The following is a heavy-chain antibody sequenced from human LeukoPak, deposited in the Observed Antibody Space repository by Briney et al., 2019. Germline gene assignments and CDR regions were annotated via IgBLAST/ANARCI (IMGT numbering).Heavy chain of an antibody. V-gene: IGHV4-34*01. CDR1: GGSFSGYY. D-gene: IGHD2-2*01. CDR3: AREEYQLLTGDNWFDP. Sequence: SETLSLTCAVYGGSFSGYYWSWIRHPPRKGLWWVWEMSNSGSTDSNPSLTSRVTISVDTSKNQFSMTLSSVTAADTAVYYCAREEYQLLTGDNWFDPWGQGTLVTVSS. J-gene: IGHJ5*02. CDR2: MSNSGST.